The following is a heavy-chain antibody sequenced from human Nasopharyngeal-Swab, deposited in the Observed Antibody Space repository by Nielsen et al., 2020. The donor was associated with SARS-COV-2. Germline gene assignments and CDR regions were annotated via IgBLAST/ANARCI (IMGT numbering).Heavy chain of an antibody. CDR1: GFTFSSYG. CDR3: ARQYRDGYNLDY. D-gene: IGHD5-24*01. V-gene: IGHV3-30*03. J-gene: IGHJ4*02. Sequence: GGSLRLSCAASGFTFSSYGVHWVRQAPGKGLEWVAVISYDGSNKYYADSVKGRFTISRDNSKNTLYLQMNSLRAEDTAVYYCARQYRDGYNLDYWGQGTLVTVSS. CDR2: ISYDGSNK.